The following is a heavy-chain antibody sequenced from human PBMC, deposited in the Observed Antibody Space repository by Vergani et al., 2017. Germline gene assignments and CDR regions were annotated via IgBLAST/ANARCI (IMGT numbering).Heavy chain of an antibody. CDR3: ARTLSIYYDSSGYVPDAFDI. Sequence: QVQMQESGPGLVKPSETLYLTCTVPGGSISSYYWSWIRQPPGKGLEWIGYIYYSGSTNNNPSLKSRVTISVDTSKNQFSLKLSSVTAADTAVYYCARTLSIYYDSSGYVPDAFDIWGQGTMVTVSS. J-gene: IGHJ3*02. CDR1: GGSISSYY. D-gene: IGHD3-22*01. CDR2: IYYSGST. V-gene: IGHV4-59*01.